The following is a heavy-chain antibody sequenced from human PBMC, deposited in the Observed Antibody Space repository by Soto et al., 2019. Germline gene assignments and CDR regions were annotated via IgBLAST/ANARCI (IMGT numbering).Heavy chain of an antibody. CDR3: VRAQNFGSS. CDR2: ISSSSGAI. J-gene: IGHJ5*02. V-gene: IGHV3-48*01. CDR1: GFSDSTYA. D-gene: IGHD3-10*01. Sequence: EVQLVESGGGLVQPGGSLRLSCAASGFSDSTYAMNWVRQAPGKGLEWLSYISSSSGAIHYADSVQGRFTTSRDNGKNSLYLQMNSLRAEDTAVYYCVRAQNFGSSWGQGTLVTVSS.